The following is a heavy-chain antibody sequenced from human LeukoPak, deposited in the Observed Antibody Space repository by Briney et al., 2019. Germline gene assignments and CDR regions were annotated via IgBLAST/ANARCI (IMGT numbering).Heavy chain of an antibody. Sequence: GGSLRLSCTASGFTFSSSAMSWVRQAPGKGLEWVAFIRNDGSNKYYGDSVKGRFTISRDPSENTVYLQMDSLRPDDTALYYCAKERFDPWGQGTLVIVSS. CDR3: AKERFDP. CDR1: GFTFSSSA. CDR2: IRNDGSNK. V-gene: IGHV3-30*02. J-gene: IGHJ5*02.